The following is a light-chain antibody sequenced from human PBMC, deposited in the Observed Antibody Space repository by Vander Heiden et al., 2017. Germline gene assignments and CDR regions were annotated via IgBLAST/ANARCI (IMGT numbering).Light chain of an antibody. V-gene: IGKV3-20*01. Sequence: DIVFTPSPGTLSLSSGGRAALSCRTSQRGASSFFAWYQQRPGQAPRLLIYGASSRATGIPDRFSGSGSGTDFTLTISRLESEDFAVYYCQQYGSSPDTFGQGTKLEIK. CDR1: QRGASSF. CDR2: GAS. J-gene: IGKJ2*01. CDR3: QQYGSSPDT.